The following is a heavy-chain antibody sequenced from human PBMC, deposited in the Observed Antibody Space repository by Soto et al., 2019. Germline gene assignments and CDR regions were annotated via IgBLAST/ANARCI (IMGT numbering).Heavy chain of an antibody. CDR2: IYYSGST. Sequence: QLQLQESGPGLVKPSETLSLTCTVSGGSISSNSYYWGWIRQPPGKGLEWIGSIYYSGSTYCNPSLKSRVAISVDTSKSQFSLKLYSVTAADTAVYYCARQYSAGWSHYFDYWGQGTLVTVSS. V-gene: IGHV4-39*01. J-gene: IGHJ4*02. CDR3: ARQYSAGWSHYFDY. D-gene: IGHD6-19*01. CDR1: GGSISSNSYY.